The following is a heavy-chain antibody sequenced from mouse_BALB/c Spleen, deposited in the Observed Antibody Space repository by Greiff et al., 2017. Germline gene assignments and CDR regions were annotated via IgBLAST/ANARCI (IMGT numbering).Heavy chain of an antibody. CDR3: ARSIPYYYGSSYDYYAMDY. D-gene: IGHD1-1*01. J-gene: IGHJ4*01. CDR1: GFNIKDTY. V-gene: IGHV14-3*02. CDR2: IDPANGNT. Sequence: VQLQQSGAELVKPGASVKLSCTASGFNIKDTYMHWVKQRPEQGLEWIGRIDPANGNTKYDPKFQGKATITADTSSNTAYLRLSSLTSEDTAVYYCARSIPYYYGSSYDYYAMDYWGQGTSVTVSA.